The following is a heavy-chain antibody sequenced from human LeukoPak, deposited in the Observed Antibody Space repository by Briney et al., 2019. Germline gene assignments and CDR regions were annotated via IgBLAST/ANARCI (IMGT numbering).Heavy chain of an antibody. CDR2: IIPVFGTT. J-gene: IGHJ5*02. V-gene: IGHV1-69*05. Sequence: SVKVSCKASGGSFSAYIINWVRQAPGQALEWMGKIIPVFGTTGYAHDFQGRVTFSTDEAKTTVYMEMSSLRYEDTAIYYCARAFQQQLGTELGWLDTWGQGTQVGVSS. CDR3: ARAFQQQLGTELGWLDT. D-gene: IGHD6-13*01. CDR1: GGSFSAYI.